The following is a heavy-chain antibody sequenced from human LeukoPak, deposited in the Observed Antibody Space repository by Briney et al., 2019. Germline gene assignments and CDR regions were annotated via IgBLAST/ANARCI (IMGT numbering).Heavy chain of an antibody. V-gene: IGHV3-66*01. J-gene: IGHJ4*02. D-gene: IGHD5-18*01. CDR1: GFTVSSNY. Sequence: GGSLRLSCAASGFTVSSNYMSWVRQAPGKGLEWVSVIYSGGSTYYADSVKGRFTISRDNSKNTQYLQMNSLRAEDTAVYYCARTVDTAMVFDYWGQGTLVTVSS. CDR3: ARTVDTAMVFDY. CDR2: IYSGGST.